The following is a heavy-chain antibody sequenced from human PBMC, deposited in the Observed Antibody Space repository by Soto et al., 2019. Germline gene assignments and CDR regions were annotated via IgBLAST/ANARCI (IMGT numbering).Heavy chain of an antibody. CDR2: IYYSGST. D-gene: IGHD2-15*01. J-gene: IGHJ4*02. CDR1: GISVSTSDYY. Sequence: TSETLSLTCTVSGISVSTSDYYWGWVRQPPGKGLDWIGNIYYSGSTFYNPSLRSRVTISVDTSKNQFSLKLNSVTAADTAVYFCAGFVVPASRNSDFDYWGQGTLVTVSS. CDR3: AGFVVPASRNSDFDY. V-gene: IGHV4-39*01.